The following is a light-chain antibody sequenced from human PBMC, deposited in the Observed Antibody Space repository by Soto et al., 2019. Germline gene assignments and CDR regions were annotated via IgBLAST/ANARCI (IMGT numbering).Light chain of an antibody. CDR3: SSYTSSLRVYV. J-gene: IGLJ1*01. CDR2: EVS. CDR1: SSDVGGYNY. Sequence: QAASVSGSPGQSITISCTGTSSDVGGYNYVSWYQQHPGKAPKLMIYEVSNRPSGVSNRFSGSKSGNTASLTISGLQAEDEADYYCSSYTSSLRVYVFGTGTKLTVL. V-gene: IGLV2-14*01.